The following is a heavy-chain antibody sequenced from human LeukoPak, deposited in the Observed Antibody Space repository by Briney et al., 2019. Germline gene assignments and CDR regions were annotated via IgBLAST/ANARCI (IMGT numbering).Heavy chain of an antibody. D-gene: IGHD2-15*01. V-gene: IGHV3-11*01. CDR1: GFTFSGYY. Sequence: GGSLRLSCEASGFTFSGYYMSWIRQAPGKGLEWVSYISSSGSTIYYADSVKGRFTISRDNAKNSLYLQMNSLRAEDTAVYYCARDMGYCSGGSCYNWFDPWGQGTLVTVSS. CDR3: ARDMGYCSGGSCYNWFDP. CDR2: ISSSGSTI. J-gene: IGHJ5*02.